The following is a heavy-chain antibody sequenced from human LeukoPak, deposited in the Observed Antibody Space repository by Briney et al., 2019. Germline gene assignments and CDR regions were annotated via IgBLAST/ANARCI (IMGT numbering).Heavy chain of an antibody. Sequence: GGSLRLSCAASGFTFSSYSMNWVRQAPGKGLEWVSSISSSSSYIYYADSVKGRFTISRDNAKNSLYLQMNSLRAEDTAVYYCARHSSWTMVRGNFDYWGQGTLVTVSS. CDR2: ISSSSSYI. CDR3: ARHSSWTMVRGNFDY. CDR1: GFTFSSYS. V-gene: IGHV3-21*01. D-gene: IGHD3-10*01. J-gene: IGHJ4*02.